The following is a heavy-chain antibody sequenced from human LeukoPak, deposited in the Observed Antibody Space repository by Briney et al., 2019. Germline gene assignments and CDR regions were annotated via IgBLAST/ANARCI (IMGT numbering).Heavy chain of an antibody. CDR1: GGTFSSYA. CDR2: IIPIFGTA. CDR3: ARFCTNGVCLDP. V-gene: IGHV1-69*13. J-gene: IGHJ5*02. Sequence: ASVKVSCKASGGTFSSYAISWVRQAPGQGLEWMGGIIPIFGTANYAQKFQGRVTITADESTSTAYMELSSLRSEDTAVYYCARFCTNGVCLDPWGQGTLVTVSS. D-gene: IGHD2-8*01.